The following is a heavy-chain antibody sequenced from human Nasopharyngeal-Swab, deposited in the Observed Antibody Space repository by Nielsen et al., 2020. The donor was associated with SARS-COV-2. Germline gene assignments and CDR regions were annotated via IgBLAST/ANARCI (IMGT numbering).Heavy chain of an antibody. Sequence: ASVKVSCKASGYTFTDYYLHWVRQAPGQGLEWMGWINPNSGDTKYAQNFQGRVTITRDTSISTAYMDLGRLRSDDTAMYYCARVPGHPSFWGQGTLVTVSS. CDR2: INPNSGDT. J-gene: IGHJ4*02. V-gene: IGHV1-2*02. CDR1: GYTFTDYY. CDR3: ARVPGHPSF.